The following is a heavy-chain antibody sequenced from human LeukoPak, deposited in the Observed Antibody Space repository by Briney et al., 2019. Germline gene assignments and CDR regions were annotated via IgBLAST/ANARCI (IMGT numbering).Heavy chain of an antibody. CDR1: EFSLRSYS. V-gene: IGHV3-48*01. J-gene: IGHJ3*02. CDR3: ARVLLERPVIDSFDM. D-gene: IGHD1-1*01. CDR2: INSGSSTI. Sequence: GGSLRLSCGASEFSLRSYSMDWVRQAPGKGLEWVSHINSGSSTIYYADSVKGRFTISRDNAGNSLYLHMNSLRAEDTAVYYCARVLLERPVIDSFDMWGQGTMVTVSS.